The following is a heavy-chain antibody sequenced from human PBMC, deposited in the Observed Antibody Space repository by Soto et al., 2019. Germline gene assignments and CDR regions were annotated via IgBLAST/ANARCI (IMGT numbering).Heavy chain of an antibody. J-gene: IGHJ6*02. V-gene: IGHV3-7*03. CDR1: GFTFNTHW. D-gene: IGHD3-16*01. CDR2: IKQDGSEK. Sequence: LRLSCAASGFTFNTHWMSWVRQAPGKGLEWVANIKQDGSEKHYVDSVKGRFTISRDNAKNSLYLQMNSLRDEDTAVYYCARDDPKDASWRLYYYYAMDAWGQGTTVTVSS. CDR3: ARDDPKDASWRLYYYYAMDA.